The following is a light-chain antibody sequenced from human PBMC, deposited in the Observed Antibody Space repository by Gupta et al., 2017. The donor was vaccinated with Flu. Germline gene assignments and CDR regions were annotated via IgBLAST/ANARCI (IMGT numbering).Light chain of an antibody. CDR1: QDISNY. CDR3: QKYNSAPLT. J-gene: IGKJ4*01. Sequence: PSSLSASVGDRVTITCRASQDISNYLAWYQQKPGEVPKLLIYAASTLQSGVPSRFSGSGSGTDFTLTISSLQPEDVATYSCQKYNSAPLTFGGGTKVEIK. CDR2: AAS. V-gene: IGKV1-27*01.